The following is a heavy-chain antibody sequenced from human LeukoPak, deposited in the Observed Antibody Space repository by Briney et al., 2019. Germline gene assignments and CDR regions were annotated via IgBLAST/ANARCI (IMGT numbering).Heavy chain of an antibody. V-gene: IGHV3-23*01. J-gene: IGHJ4*02. D-gene: IGHD3-22*01. CDR3: AKGSYYDSSGSFYFDY. CDR1: GFTFSSYA. CDR2: ISGSGDNT. Sequence: GGSLRLSCAASGFTFSSYAMSWVRQAPGKGLEWVSGISGSGDNTYCADSVKGRLTISRDNSKNTLYVQANSLGTEDTAAYYCAKGSYYDSSGSFYFDYWGQGTLVTVSS.